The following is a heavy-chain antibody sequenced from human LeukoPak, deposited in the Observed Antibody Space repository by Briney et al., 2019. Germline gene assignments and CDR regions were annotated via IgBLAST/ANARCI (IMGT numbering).Heavy chain of an antibody. V-gene: IGHV3-7*01. J-gene: IGHJ3*01. CDR3: ARASEHSDDGIYYDALDP. D-gene: IGHD3-22*01. CDR1: RFTFANYW. Sequence: QSGGSLRLSCAASRFTFANYWMNWVRQAPGKGLEWVANIKQDGNVKNYLDSVKGRFTISRDNAKNSLYLEMNSLRADDTAVYYCARASEHSDDGIYYDALDPWGQGTMVTVSP. CDR2: IKQDGNVK.